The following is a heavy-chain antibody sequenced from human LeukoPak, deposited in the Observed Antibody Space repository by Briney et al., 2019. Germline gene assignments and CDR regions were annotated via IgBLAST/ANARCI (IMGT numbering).Heavy chain of an antibody. V-gene: IGHV1-69*04. CDR3: AREDTAMVIDY. D-gene: IGHD5-18*01. J-gene: IGHJ4*02. CDR1: GGTFSSYA. CDR2: IIPILGIA. Sequence: SVKVSCKASGGTFSSYAISWVRQAPGQGLEWMGRIIPILGIANYAQKFQGRVTITADKSTSTAYMELSSLRSEGTAVYYCAREDTAMVIDYWGQGTLVTVSS.